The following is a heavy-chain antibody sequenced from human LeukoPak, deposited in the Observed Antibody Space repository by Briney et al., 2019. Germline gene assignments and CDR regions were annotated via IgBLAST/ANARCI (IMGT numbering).Heavy chain of an antibody. CDR2: ITQSGST. Sequence: SETLSLTCAVHGESLRGHFWSWIRQPPGKGLEWIGEITQSGSTNYNPSLMSRVTTSVDTSKNQFFLKMNSVTAADTAVYFCARVHFGQGGAFDYWGQGALVTVSS. J-gene: IGHJ4*02. V-gene: IGHV4-34*01. CDR3: ARVHFGQGGAFDY. D-gene: IGHD3-16*01. CDR1: GESLRGHF.